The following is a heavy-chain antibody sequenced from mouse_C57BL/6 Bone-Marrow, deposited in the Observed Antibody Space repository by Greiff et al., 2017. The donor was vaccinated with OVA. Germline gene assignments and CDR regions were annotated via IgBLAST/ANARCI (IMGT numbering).Heavy chain of an antibody. CDR1: GYTFTSYT. D-gene: IGHD4-1*01. J-gene: IGHJ3*01. CDR2: LNPSSGYT. CDR3: ARVLTVPWFAY. Sequence: ESGAELARPGASVKMSCKASGYTFTSYTMHWVKQRPGQGLEWIGYLNPSSGYTKYNQKFKDTATLTADKSSSTAYMQLSSLTSEESAVYYCARVLTVPWFAYWGEGTLVTVSA. V-gene: IGHV1-4*01.